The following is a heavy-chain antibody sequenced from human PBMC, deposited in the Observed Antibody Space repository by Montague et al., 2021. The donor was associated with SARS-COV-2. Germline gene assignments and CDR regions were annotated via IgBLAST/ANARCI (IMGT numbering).Heavy chain of an antibody. CDR3: AKDREVVRAARTLVAFDL. CDR2: IFYSGST. V-gene: IGHV4-39*06. J-gene: IGHJ3*01. D-gene: IGHD2-2*01. Sequence: SETLSLTCTVSGGSISSSTYYWGLIRQPPEKGLEWIVTIFYSGSTYYNPSLKSRVSISADTPKNQFTLTLTSVTAADTAMYYCAKDREVVRAARTLVAFDLWGQGTMVTVSS. CDR1: GGSISSSTYY.